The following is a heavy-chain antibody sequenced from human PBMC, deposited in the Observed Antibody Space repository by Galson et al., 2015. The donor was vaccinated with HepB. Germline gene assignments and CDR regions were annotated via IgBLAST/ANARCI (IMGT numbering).Heavy chain of an antibody. CDR2: ISWDGGST. J-gene: IGHJ6*03. Sequence: SLRLSCAASGFTFDDYTMHWVRQAPGKGLEWVSLISWDGGSTYYADSVKGRFTTSRDNSKNSLYLQMNSLRTEDTALYYCAKDWRSIAAKGYYYYMDVWGKGTTVTVSS. CDR1: GFTFDDYT. V-gene: IGHV3-43*01. CDR3: AKDWRSIAAKGYYYYMDV. D-gene: IGHD6-6*01.